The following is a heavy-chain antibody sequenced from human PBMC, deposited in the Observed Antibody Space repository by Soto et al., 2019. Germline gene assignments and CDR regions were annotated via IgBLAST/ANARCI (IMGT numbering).Heavy chain of an antibody. CDR2: ISAYNGNT. D-gene: IGHD1-26*01. CDR1: GYTFTSYG. CDR3: ARVVGGQPDGDFDY. Sequence: ASVKVSCKASGYTFTSYGIIWVRQAPGQGLEWMGWISAYNGNTNYAQKLQGRVTMTTDTSTSTAYMELRSLRSDDTAVYYCARVVGGQPDGDFDYWGQGTLVTVSS. V-gene: IGHV1-18*01. J-gene: IGHJ4*02.